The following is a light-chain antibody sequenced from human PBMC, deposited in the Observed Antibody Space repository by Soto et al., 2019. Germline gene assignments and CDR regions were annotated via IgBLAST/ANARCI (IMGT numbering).Light chain of an antibody. CDR3: QQYNLHSPWT. CDR2: KAS. CDR1: QTINSW. J-gene: IGKJ1*01. Sequence: DIQMTQSPSTLSASAGDRVTITCRASQTINSWLAWYQKKPGKAPKLLIYKASSLESGVPSRFSGSASGTEFTLTISSLQPDDFATYYCQQYNLHSPWTFGQGTKVDIK. V-gene: IGKV1-5*03.